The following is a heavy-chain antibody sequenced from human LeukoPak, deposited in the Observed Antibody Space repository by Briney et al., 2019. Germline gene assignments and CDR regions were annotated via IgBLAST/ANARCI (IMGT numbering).Heavy chain of an antibody. V-gene: IGHV3-7*01. J-gene: IGHJ6*03. Sequence: GGSLRLSCAASGFTFTSHWMSWVRQAPGKGLEWVADINQDGGEKYFVDSVKGRFTISRDNAKNSLYLQMNSLRAEDTAVYYCAKVMPPGRIRFYSYYMDVWGKGTTVTVS. CDR2: INQDGGEK. CDR1: GFTFTSHW. CDR3: AKVMPPGRIRFYSYYMDV. D-gene: IGHD2-15*01.